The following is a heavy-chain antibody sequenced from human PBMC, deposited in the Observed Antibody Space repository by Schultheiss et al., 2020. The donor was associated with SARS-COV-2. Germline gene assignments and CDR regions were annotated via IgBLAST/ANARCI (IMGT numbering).Heavy chain of an antibody. CDR1: GFTFSSYA. V-gene: IGHV3-23*01. CDR3: AKDYSRVIRGTVVDS. CDR2: ISGSGGST. D-gene: IGHD3-16*01. J-gene: IGHJ4*02. Sequence: GGSLRLSCAASGFTFSSYAMSWVRQAPGKGLEWVSIISGSGGSTYYADSVKGRFTISRDNSKNTLYLQMNSLRAEDTAVYYCAKDYSRVIRGTVVDSWGQGTLVTVSS.